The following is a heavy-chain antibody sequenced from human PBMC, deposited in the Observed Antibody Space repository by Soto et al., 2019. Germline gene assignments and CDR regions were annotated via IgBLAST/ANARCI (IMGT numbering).Heavy chain of an antibody. CDR1: GNTFTRFY. D-gene: IGHD1-26*01. CDR2: INPRRGDT. CDR3: ARVALSGGGWLDP. J-gene: IGHJ5*02. V-gene: IGHV1-46*01. Sequence: QVQLVQSGAEVKKPGASVNVSCKASGNTFTRFYIHWVRQAPGQGLEWMGIINPRRGDTTYAEKFQGRITVTRDTSTSTVYMELTSLRYEDTAIYYCARVALSGGGWLDPWGQGTLVTVSS.